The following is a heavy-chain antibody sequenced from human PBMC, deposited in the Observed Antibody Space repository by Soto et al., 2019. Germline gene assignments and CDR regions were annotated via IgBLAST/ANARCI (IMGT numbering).Heavy chain of an antibody. CDR2: INHSGST. CDR1: GGSFSGYY. J-gene: IGHJ5*02. CDR3: ARGPRGRNWFDP. V-gene: IGHV4-34*01. Sequence: KASETLSLTCAVYGGSFSGYYWSWIRQPPGKGLEWIGEINHSGSTNYNPSLKSRVTISVDTSKNQFSLKLSSATAADTAVYYCARGPRGRNWFDPWGQGTLVTVSS.